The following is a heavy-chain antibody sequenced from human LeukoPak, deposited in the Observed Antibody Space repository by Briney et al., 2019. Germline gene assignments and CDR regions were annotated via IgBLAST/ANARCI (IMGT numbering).Heavy chain of an antibody. J-gene: IGHJ4*02. Sequence: PGGSLRLSCAASGFTFSSYAMTWVRQVPGKGLEWVSSMIISGGSTYYADSVKGRFTISRDNSKNTLYLQMNSLRVEDTASYYCAREAKIDYWGQGALVTVSS. D-gene: IGHD1-26*01. CDR3: AREAKIDY. CDR2: MIISGGST. CDR1: GFTFSSYA. V-gene: IGHV3-23*01.